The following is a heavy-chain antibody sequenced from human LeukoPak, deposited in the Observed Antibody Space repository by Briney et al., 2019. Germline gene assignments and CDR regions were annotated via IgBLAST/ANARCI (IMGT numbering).Heavy chain of an antibody. Sequence: GGSLKLSCVASSFTFSNCWMSWLRQTPGRGPEWVSYINEDGGEKHYADSVKGRFTITRDTAKNTLYLQINSLRAEDAAVYYCAAERRGSSYYDGKEALDHWGQGTLVAVSS. CDR2: INEDGGEK. J-gene: IGHJ5*02. CDR3: AAERRGSSYYDGKEALDH. D-gene: IGHD4-23*01. V-gene: IGHV3-7*01. CDR1: SFTFSNCW.